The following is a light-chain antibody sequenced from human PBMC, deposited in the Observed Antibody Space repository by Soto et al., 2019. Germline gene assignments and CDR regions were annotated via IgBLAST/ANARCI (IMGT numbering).Light chain of an antibody. Sequence: DVVLTQSPLSLPVTLGQPASISCTSSQALVYGDGNTYLIWVQQRPGQSPRGLIYNVSRRDSGVPDRFSGSGSGTDFTLKISRVEAEDVGIYYCMQNTHWPRTSGQGTKVEIK. CDR2: NVS. V-gene: IGKV2-30*01. J-gene: IGKJ1*01. CDR1: QALVYGDGNTY. CDR3: MQNTHWPRT.